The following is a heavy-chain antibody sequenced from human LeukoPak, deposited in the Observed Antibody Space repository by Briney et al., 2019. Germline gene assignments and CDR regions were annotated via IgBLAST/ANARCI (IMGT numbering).Heavy chain of an antibody. D-gene: IGHD6-13*01. CDR3: ARDFEGKKGLAAAGTDY. Sequence: GGSLRLSCAASGFTFSSYSMNWVRQAPGKGLEWVANIKQDGSEKYYVDSVKGRFSISRDNAKNSLYLLMNSLRGEDTAVYYCARDFEGKKGLAAAGTDYWGQGTLVTVAS. J-gene: IGHJ4*02. CDR2: IKQDGSEK. CDR1: GFTFSSYS. V-gene: IGHV3-7*01.